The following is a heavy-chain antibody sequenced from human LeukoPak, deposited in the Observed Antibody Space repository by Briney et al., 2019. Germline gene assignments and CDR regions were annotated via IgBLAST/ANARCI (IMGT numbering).Heavy chain of an antibody. CDR3: ATTSIAAAVPGCFDY. CDR2: ISSSGKTI. Sequence: GGSLRLSCEASGFTFSSYEMNWVRQAPGKGLEWVSYISSSGKTIYYADSAKGRFTVSRDNAKNSLYLQMNSLRAEDTAVYCCATTSIAAAVPGCFDYWGQGTLVTVFS. J-gene: IGHJ4*02. CDR1: GFTFSSYE. V-gene: IGHV3-48*03. D-gene: IGHD6-13*01.